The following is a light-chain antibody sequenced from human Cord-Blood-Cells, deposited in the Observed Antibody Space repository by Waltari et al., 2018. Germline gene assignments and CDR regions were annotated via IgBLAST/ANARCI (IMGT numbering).Light chain of an antibody. CDR1: SSDVGGYNY. Sequence: QSALTQPASVSGSPGQSITISCTGTSSDVGGYNYVSWYQQHPRKAPKLMIYEVSTRPSGVSNRFSGSKSGNTASLTISGLQAEDEAGYYCSSYTSSSTLVFGTGTKVTVL. CDR3: SSYTSSSTLV. J-gene: IGLJ1*01. V-gene: IGLV2-14*01. CDR2: EVS.